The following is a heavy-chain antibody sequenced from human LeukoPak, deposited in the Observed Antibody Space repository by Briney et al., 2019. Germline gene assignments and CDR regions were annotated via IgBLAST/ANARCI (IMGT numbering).Heavy chain of an antibody. CDR2: INSNTGGT. V-gene: IGHV1-2*02. J-gene: IGHJ4*02. CDR1: GDTFTGSF. CDR3: ARADPVSY. Sequence: ASVTVSCKASGDTFTGSFMHWVRQAPGQGLEWMGWINSNTGGTKFAQKFQGRVTMTRDTSISTAYMELRSLRSDDTAVYYCARADPVSYWGQETQVTVSS. D-gene: IGHD3-10*01.